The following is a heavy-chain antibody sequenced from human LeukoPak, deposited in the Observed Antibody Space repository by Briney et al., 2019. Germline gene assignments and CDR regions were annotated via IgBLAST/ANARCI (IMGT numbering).Heavy chain of an antibody. D-gene: IGHD3-22*01. CDR1: GYTFTSYD. CDR2: ISAYNGNT. Sequence: GASVKVSCKASGYTFTSYDISWLRQAPGQGLEWMGRISAYNGNTNCAQKLQGRVTMTTDTSTRTAYMELRSLRSDDTAVYFCAREYYDYYEGFDYWGQGTLVTVSS. V-gene: IGHV1-18*01. CDR3: AREYYDYYEGFDY. J-gene: IGHJ4*02.